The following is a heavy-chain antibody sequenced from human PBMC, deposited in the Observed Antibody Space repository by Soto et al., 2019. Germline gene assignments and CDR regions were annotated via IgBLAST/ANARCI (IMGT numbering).Heavy chain of an antibody. V-gene: IGHV3-74*01. D-gene: IGHD1-20*01. Sequence: EVQLVESGGGLVQPGGSLRLSCVASGFTFSNHWMHWVRQGPEKGLVWVSRIKSDGSNINYADSVKGRFTISRDNAKNMLYLQMNSLRADDTAVYFCARGFDITGTATLLFDYWGQGILVTVSS. CDR2: IKSDGSNI. CDR1: GFTFSNHW. J-gene: IGHJ4*02. CDR3: ARGFDITGTATLLFDY.